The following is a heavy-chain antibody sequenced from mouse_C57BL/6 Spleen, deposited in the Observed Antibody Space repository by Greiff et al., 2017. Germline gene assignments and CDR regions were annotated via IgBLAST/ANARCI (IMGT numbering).Heavy chain of an antibody. V-gene: IGHV1-50*01. CDR1: GYTFTSYW. J-gene: IGHJ2*01. CDR2: IDPSDGYT. Sequence: QVHVKQPGAELVKPGASVKLSCKASGYTFTSYWMQWVKQRPGQGLEWIGEIDPSDGYTNYTPKFKGKATLTVDTSSSTAYMQLSSLTSEDSAVYDCERRGSGDDWGKGTTLTVSS. CDR3: ERRGSGDD.